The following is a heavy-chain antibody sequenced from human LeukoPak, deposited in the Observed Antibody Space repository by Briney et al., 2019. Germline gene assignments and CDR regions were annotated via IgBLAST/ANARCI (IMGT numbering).Heavy chain of an antibody. CDR2: ISSSSSYI. CDR1: GFTFSSYS. CDR3: ARDRSRDFDY. V-gene: IGHV3-21*01. J-gene: IGHJ4*02. Sequence: PGGSLRLSCAASGFTFSSYSMNWVRQAPGKGLEWVSSISSSSSYIYYADSVKGRFTISRDNAKNSLDLQMNSLRAEDTAVYYCARDRSRDFDYWGQGNLVTVSS.